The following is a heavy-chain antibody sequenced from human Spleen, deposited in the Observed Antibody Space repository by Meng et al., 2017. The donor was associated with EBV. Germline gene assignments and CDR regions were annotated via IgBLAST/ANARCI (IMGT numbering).Heavy chain of an antibody. CDR1: GGSISSGNW. Sequence: QVQLQESGPGLVKPSGTLTLTCVVSGGSISSGNWWSWVRQPPGKGLEWIGEIFHTETTNYNPSLKGRVTVSLDKSRNQFFLKLSSVTAADTAVYYCARTIYGDYPRIDPWGQGTLVTVFS. D-gene: IGHD4-17*01. J-gene: IGHJ5*02. V-gene: IGHV4-4*02. CDR2: IFHTETT. CDR3: ARTIYGDYPRIDP.